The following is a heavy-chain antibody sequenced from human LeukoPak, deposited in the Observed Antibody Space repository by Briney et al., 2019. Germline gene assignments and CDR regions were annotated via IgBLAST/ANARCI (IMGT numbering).Heavy chain of an antibody. D-gene: IGHD5-18*01. CDR2: IRYDGGNK. CDR3: AKDPRGYSYGLFDY. V-gene: IGHV3-30*02. CDR1: GFTFSSYG. J-gene: IGHJ4*02. Sequence: PGGSLRLSCAASGFTFSSYGMHWVRQAPGKGLEWVAFIRYDGGNKYYADSVKGRFTISRDNSKNTLYLQMNSLRAEDTAVYYCAKDPRGYSYGLFDYWGQGTLVTVSS.